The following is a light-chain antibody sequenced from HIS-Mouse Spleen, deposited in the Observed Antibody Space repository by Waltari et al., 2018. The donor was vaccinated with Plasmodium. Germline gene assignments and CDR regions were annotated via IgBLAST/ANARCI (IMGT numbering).Light chain of an antibody. CDR1: ALPKKS. Sequence: SYELTQPPSVSVSPGQTARTPCSGDALPKKSAYWYQQKSGQAPVLVIYEDRKRPSGIPERVSGSSSGTMATLTISGAQVEDEADYYCYSTDSSGNHKVFGGGTKLTVL. V-gene: IGLV3-10*01. CDR3: YSTDSSGNHKV. CDR2: EDR. J-gene: IGLJ3*02.